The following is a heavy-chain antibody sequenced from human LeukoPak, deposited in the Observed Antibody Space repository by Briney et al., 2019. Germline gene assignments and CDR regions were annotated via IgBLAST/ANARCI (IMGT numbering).Heavy chain of an antibody. V-gene: IGHV3-7*01. J-gene: IGHJ4*02. CDR3: ARDRYNVAVPAAGVIDY. CDR1: GFTLGTYW. D-gene: IGHD2-2*01. Sequence: TRGSLRLSCAASGFTLGTYWMNWVRQAPGKGLEWVANIKQDGSEKFYVDSVKGRFTISRDNAKNSLYLQMNSLRVEDTALYSCARDRYNVAVPAAGVIDYWGRGTLVTVSS. CDR2: IKQDGSEK.